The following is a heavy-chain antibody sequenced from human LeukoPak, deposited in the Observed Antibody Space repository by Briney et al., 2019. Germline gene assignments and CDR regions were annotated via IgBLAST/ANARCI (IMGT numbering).Heavy chain of an antibody. CDR1: GFTFSSYS. V-gene: IGHV3-21*01. CDR2: ISSSSSYI. CDR3: ARDLHSGWYDY. J-gene: IGHJ4*02. D-gene: IGHD6-19*01. Sequence: GGSLRLSCAASGFTFSSYSMTWVRQAPGKGLEWVSSISSSSSYIYYADSVKGQFTISRDNAKNSLYLQMNSLRAEDTAVYYCARDLHSGWYDYWGQGTLVTVSS.